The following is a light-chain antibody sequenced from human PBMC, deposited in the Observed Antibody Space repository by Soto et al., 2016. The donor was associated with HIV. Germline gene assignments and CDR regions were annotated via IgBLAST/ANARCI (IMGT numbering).Light chain of an antibody. V-gene: IGKV1-33*01. J-gene: IGKJ4*01. CDR3: QQYDNLLSLT. CDR2: DAS. Sequence: DIQMTQSPSSLSASVGDRVTITCQASQDISNYLNWYQQKPGKAPKLLIYDASNLETGVPSRFSGSGSGTDFTFTISSLQPEXIATYYCQQYDNLLSLTFGGGTKVEIK. CDR1: QDISNY.